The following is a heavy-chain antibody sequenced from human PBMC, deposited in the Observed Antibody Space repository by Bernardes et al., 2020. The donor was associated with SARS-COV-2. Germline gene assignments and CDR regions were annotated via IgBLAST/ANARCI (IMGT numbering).Heavy chain of an antibody. CDR3: VKDAPQEVGGVNYYFDY. V-gene: IGHV3-64D*06. Sequence: GGSLRLYCSASGFTFSSYAMHWVRQAPGKGLEYVSAISSNGGSTYYADSVKGRFTISRDNSKNTLYLQMSSLRAEDTAVYYCVKDAPQEVGGVNYYFDYWGQGTLVTVSS. CDR2: ISSNGGST. J-gene: IGHJ4*02. D-gene: IGHD3-16*01. CDR1: GFTFSSYA.